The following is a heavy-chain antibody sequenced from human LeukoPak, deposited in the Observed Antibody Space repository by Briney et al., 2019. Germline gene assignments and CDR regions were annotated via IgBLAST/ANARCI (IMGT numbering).Heavy chain of an antibody. V-gene: IGHV3-11*04. D-gene: IGHD2/OR15-2a*01. Sequence: GGSLRLSCVVSGFSFSNSYMTWIRQTPGKGLESLAYISGSGSDIYYADSVKGRFTISRDNSKNTLYLQMNSLRAEDTAVYYCARGIAPRGDAFDIWGQGTMVTVSS. CDR1: GFSFSNSY. CDR3: ARGIAPRGDAFDI. J-gene: IGHJ3*02. CDR2: ISGSGSDI.